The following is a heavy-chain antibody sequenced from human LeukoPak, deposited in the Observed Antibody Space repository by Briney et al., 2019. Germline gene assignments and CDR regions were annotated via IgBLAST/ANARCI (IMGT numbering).Heavy chain of an antibody. CDR3: AKDQVTRDYAYFDY. D-gene: IGHD4-17*01. CDR1: GFTFSSYE. V-gene: IGHV3-23*01. Sequence: GGSLRLSCAASGFTFSSYEMNWVRQAPGKGLEWVSAISGSGGSTYCADSVKGRFAISRDNSKNTLYLQMNSLRAEDTAVYYCAKDQVTRDYAYFDYWGQGTLVTVSS. J-gene: IGHJ4*02. CDR2: ISGSGGST.